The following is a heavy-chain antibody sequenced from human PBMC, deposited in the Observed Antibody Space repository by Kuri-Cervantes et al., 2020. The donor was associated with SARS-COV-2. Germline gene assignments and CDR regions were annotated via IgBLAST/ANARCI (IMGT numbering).Heavy chain of an antibody. Sequence: GGSLRLSCAASGFTVSSNYMSWVRQAPGKGLEWVSVIYSGGSTYYADCVKGRFTISRDNSKNTLSLQMNSLRAEDTAVYYCARGYEARYSSSWYLDYWGQGTRVTVSS. J-gene: IGHJ4*02. D-gene: IGHD6-13*01. CDR1: GFTVSSNY. CDR3: ARGYEARYSSSWYLDY. V-gene: IGHV3-53*01. CDR2: IYSGGST.